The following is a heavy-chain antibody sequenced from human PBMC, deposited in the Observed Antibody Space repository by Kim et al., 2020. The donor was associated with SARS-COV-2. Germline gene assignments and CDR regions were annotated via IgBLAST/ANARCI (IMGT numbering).Heavy chain of an antibody. Sequence: GGSLRLSCAASGFIFSSYYMNWVRQAPGTGLEWVANIKQDGSEKYYVDSVKGRFTISRDNGKNSLYLQMNSLRAEDTAVYYCVRDGPGENWYFDLWGRGTLVTVSS. J-gene: IGHJ2*01. D-gene: IGHD7-27*01. CDR2: IKQDGSEK. V-gene: IGHV3-7*01. CDR3: VRDGPGENWYFDL. CDR1: GFIFSSYY.